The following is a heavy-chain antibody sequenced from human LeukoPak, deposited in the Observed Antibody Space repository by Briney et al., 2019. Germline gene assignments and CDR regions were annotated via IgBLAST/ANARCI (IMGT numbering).Heavy chain of an antibody. V-gene: IGHV5-51*01. J-gene: IGHJ4*02. CDR1: GYSFTTYW. CDR2: IYPGDSDT. CDR3: ARREYCRDTTCSACLDY. Sequence: GESLKISCKGSGYSFTTYWIGWVRQMPGKGLEWMGIIYPGDSDTRYSPSFQGHVTISVDKSINTAYLQWSSLKASDTAMYYCARREYCRDTTCSACLDYWGQGTMVTVSS. D-gene: IGHD2/OR15-2a*01.